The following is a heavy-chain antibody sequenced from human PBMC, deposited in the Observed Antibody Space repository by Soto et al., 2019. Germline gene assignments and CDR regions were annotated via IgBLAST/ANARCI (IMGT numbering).Heavy chain of an antibody. CDR3: ARAYDFWSGSRGYYYMDV. V-gene: IGHV4-34*01. Sequence: PSETLSLTCAVYGGSFSGYYWSWIRQPPGKGLEWIGEINHSGSTNYNPSLKSRVTISVDTSKNQFSLKLSSVTAADTAVYYCARAYDFWSGSRGYYYMDVWGKGTTVTVSS. CDR2: INHSGST. J-gene: IGHJ6*03. CDR1: GGSFSGYY. D-gene: IGHD3-3*01.